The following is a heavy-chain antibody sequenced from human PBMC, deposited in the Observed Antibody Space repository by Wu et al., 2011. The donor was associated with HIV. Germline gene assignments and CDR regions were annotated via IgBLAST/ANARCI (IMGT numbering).Heavy chain of an antibody. CDR2: ISVYNGNT. CDR1: LHLYTYG. D-gene: IGHD1-26*01. V-gene: IGHV1-18*01. J-gene: IGHJ6*02. CDR3: ARGTIVGATGDYYYGMDV. Sequence: QVQLVQSGAEVKKPGASVNGLLQGFSLHLYTYGFSWVRQAPGQGLEWMGWISVYNGNTNYAQKFQGRVTITADKSTSTAYMELSSLRSEDTAVYYCARGTIVGATGDYYYGMDVWGQGTTVTVSS.